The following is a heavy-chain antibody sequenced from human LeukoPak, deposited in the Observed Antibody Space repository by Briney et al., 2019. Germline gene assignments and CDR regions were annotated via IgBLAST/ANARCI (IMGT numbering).Heavy chain of an antibody. CDR2: ISGSGGST. CDR1: GFTFSSYG. CDR3: AKELRLLLRFLEDAFDI. D-gene: IGHD3-3*01. Sequence: PGGSLRLSCAASGFTFSSYGMHWVRQAPGKGLEWVSAISGSGGSTYYADSVKGRFTISRDNSKNTLYLQMNSLRAEDTAVYYCAKELRLLLRFLEDAFDIWGQGTMVTVSS. J-gene: IGHJ3*02. V-gene: IGHV3-23*01.